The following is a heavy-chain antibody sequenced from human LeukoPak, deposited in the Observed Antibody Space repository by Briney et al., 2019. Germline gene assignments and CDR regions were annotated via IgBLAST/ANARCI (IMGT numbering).Heavy chain of an antibody. CDR3: AKDLVFLSTPFDY. J-gene: IGHJ4*02. CDR1: GFTFSSYW. D-gene: IGHD2-2*01. Sequence: PGGSLRLSCAVSGFTFSSYWMNWVRQAPGKGLEWVASIRQDGNEKSYADSVKGRFTISRDNTKDSLYLQIDSLRAEDTAVYYCAKDLVFLSTPFDYWGQGTLVTVSS. CDR2: IRQDGNEK. V-gene: IGHV3-7*03.